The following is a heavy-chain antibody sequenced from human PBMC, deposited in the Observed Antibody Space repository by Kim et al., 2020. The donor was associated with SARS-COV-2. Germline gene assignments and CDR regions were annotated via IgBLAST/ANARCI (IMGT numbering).Heavy chain of an antibody. CDR1: GYTFTSYD. V-gene: IGHV1-8*01. D-gene: IGHD3-10*01. J-gene: IGHJ5*02. CDR3: ARVRVGFGENWFDP. CDR2: MNPNSGNT. Sequence: ASVKVSCKASGYTFTSYDINWVRQATGQGLEWMGWMNPNSGNTGYAQKFQGRVTMTRNTSISTAYMELSSLRSEDTAVYYCARVRVGFGENWFDPWGQGTLVTVSS.